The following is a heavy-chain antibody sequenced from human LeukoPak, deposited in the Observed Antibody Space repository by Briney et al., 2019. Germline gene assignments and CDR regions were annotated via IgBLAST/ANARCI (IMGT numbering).Heavy chain of an antibody. D-gene: IGHD4-17*01. Sequence: GGSLRLSCAASGFSFKSHWMSWVRQAPGRGLQWVAYIKQDGVEKDYVDSVKGRFTISRDNAKNSLYLQMNSLRAEDTAVYYCARSRGGHGDYGSWFDPWGQGTPVTVSS. J-gene: IGHJ5*02. V-gene: IGHV3-7*03. CDR1: GFSFKSHW. CDR2: IKQDGVEK. CDR3: ARSRGGHGDYGSWFDP.